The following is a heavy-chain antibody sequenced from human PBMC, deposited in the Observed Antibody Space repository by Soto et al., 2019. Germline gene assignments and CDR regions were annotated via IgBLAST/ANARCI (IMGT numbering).Heavy chain of an antibody. CDR2: IRSKANSYAT. D-gene: IGHD3-22*01. Sequence: GGSLRLSCAASGFTFSGPAMHWVRQASGKGLEWVGRIRSKANSYATAYAASVKGRFTISRDDSKNTAYLQMNSLKTEDTAVYYCTRSGAVQYDSSGYYYSWGQGTLVTVS. J-gene: IGHJ4*02. CDR1: GFTFSGPA. CDR3: TRSGAVQYDSSGYYYS. V-gene: IGHV3-73*01.